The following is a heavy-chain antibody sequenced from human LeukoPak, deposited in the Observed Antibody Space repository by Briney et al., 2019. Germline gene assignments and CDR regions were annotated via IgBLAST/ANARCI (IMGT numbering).Heavy chain of an antibody. D-gene: IGHD3-16*01. V-gene: IGHV1-69*05. CDR1: GGTFSSYA. J-gene: IGHJ6*03. CDR2: IIPIFGTA. CDR3: ARAAGGTRNYYMDV. Sequence: SVKVSCKXSGGTFSSYAISWVRQAPGQGLEWMGRIIPIFGTANYSQKFQGRVTIIRNTSISTAYMELSSLRSEDTAVYYCARAAGGTRNYYMDVWGKGTTVTVSS.